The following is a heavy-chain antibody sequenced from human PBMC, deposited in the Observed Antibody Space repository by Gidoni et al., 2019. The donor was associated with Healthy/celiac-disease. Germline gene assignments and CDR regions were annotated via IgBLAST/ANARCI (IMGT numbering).Heavy chain of an antibody. CDR3: ASYYGSGSYINFDY. D-gene: IGHD3-10*01. V-gene: IGHV4-38-2*02. CDR1: GYSISSGYY. Sequence: QVQLPESGPGLVKPSETLSLTCTVSGYSISSGYYWGWIRQPPGKGLEWSGSIYHSGSTYYHPSLKSRVTISVDTSKNQFSLKLSSVTAADTAVDYCASYYGSGSYINFDYWGQGTLVTVSS. CDR2: IYHSGST. J-gene: IGHJ4*02.